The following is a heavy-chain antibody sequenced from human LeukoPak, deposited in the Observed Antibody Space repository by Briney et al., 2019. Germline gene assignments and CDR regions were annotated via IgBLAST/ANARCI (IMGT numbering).Heavy chain of an antibody. CDR3: ATFYGDYRMDSFDY. V-gene: IGHV4-39*01. CDR2: IYYSGST. J-gene: IGHJ4*02. CDR1: GGSISSSSYY. Sequence: SETLSLTCTVSGGSISSSSYYWGWIRQPPGKGLEWIGSIYYSGSTYYNPSLKSRVTISVDTSKNQFSLKLSSVTAADTAVYYCATFYGDYRMDSFDYWGRGTLVTVSS. D-gene: IGHD4-17*01.